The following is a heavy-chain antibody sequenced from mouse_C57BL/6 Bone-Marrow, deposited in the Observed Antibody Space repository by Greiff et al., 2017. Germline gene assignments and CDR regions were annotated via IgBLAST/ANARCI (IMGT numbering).Heavy chain of an antibody. D-gene: IGHD2-5*01. V-gene: IGHV1-18*01. CDR1: GYTFTDYN. CDR3: ARDSNYGEGFAY. CDR2: INPNNGGT. Sequence: LVKPGASVKIPCKASGYTFTDYNMDWVKQSHGKSLEWIGDINPNNGGTIYNQKFKGKATLTVDKSSSTAYMELRSLTSEDTAVYYCARDSNYGEGFAYWGQGTLVTVSA. J-gene: IGHJ3*01.